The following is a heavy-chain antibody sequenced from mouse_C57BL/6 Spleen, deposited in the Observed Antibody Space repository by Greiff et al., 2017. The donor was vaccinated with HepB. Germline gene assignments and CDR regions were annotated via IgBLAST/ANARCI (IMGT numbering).Heavy chain of an antibody. CDR1: GYTFTDYY. V-gene: IGHV1-26*01. CDR2: INPNNGGT. CDR3: AREQRQWFAY. J-gene: IGHJ3*01. Sequence: EVQLQQSGPELVKPGASVKISCKASGYTFTDYYMNWVKQSHGKSLEWIGDINPNNGGTSYNQKFKGKATLTVDKSSSTAYMELRSLTSEDSAVYYCAREQRQWFAYWGQGTLVTVSA. D-gene: IGHD6-1*01.